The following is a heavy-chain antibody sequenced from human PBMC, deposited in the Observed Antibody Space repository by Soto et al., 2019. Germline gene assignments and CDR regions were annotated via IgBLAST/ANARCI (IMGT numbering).Heavy chain of an antibody. CDR2: IIPIFGTA. Sequence: QVQLVQSGAEVKKPGSSVKVSCKASGGTFSSYAISWVRQAPGQGLEWMGGIIPIFGTANYAQKFQGRVTITPDEYTSTAYMALGSLRSEDTAVYYCAREVLGGYCSGGSCSPFDYWGQGTLVTVSS. CDR1: GGTFSSYA. V-gene: IGHV1-69*01. D-gene: IGHD2-15*01. J-gene: IGHJ4*02. CDR3: AREVLGGYCSGGSCSPFDY.